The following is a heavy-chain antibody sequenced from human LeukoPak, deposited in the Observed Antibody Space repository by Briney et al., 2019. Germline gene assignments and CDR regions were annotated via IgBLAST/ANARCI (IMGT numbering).Heavy chain of an antibody. CDR1: GFMFSSNW. J-gene: IGHJ4*02. CDR2: IKEDGTET. CDR3: ARDRDSGTYRGAFDY. V-gene: IGHV3-7*01. Sequence: GGSLRLSCAASGFMFSSNWMSWVRLAPGKGLEWVANIKEDGTETYYVDSVKGRFTISRDSAKNSLYLQMNSLRVEDTAVYYCARDRDSGTYRGAFDYWGQGILVTVSS. D-gene: IGHD1-26*01.